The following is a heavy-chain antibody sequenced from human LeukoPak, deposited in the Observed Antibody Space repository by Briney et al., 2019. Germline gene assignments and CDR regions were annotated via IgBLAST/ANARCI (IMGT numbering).Heavy chain of an antibody. CDR2: ISYDGSNK. CDR1: GFTFSSYS. J-gene: IGHJ4*02. CDR3: AKEPYDSSGYYT. V-gene: IGHV3-30*18. Sequence: GGSLRLSCAASGFTFSSYSMNWVRQAPGKGLEWVAVISYDGSNKYYADSVKGRFTISRDNSKNTLYLQMNSLRAEDTAVYYCAKEPYDSSGYYTWGQGTLVTVSS. D-gene: IGHD3-22*01.